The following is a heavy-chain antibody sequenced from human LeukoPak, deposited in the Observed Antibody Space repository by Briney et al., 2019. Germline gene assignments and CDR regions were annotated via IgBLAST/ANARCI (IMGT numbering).Heavy chain of an antibody. CDR1: GFTFSSYG. D-gene: IGHD3-22*01. CDR2: ISSSSSTI. J-gene: IGHJ4*02. Sequence: GGTLRLSCAASGFTFSSYGMNWVRQAPGKGLEWVSYISSSSSTIYYADSVKGRFTISRDNAKNSLYLQLNSLRAEDTAVYYCARVLHKRNYDSSDYYGFWGQGTRVTVSS. V-gene: IGHV3-48*01. CDR3: ARVLHKRNYDSSDYYGF.